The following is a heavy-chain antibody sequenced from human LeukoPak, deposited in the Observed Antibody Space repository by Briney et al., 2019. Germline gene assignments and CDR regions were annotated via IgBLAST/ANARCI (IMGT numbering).Heavy chain of an antibody. D-gene: IGHD5-24*01. CDR2: INHSGST. CDR3: ARERWLQPLDY. CDR1: GGSFSGYY. Sequence: SETLSLTCAVYGGSFSGYYWSWIRQPPGKGLEWIGEINHSGSTNYNPSLKSRVTISVDTSKNQFSLKLSSVTAADTDVYYCARERWLQPLDYWGQGTLVTVSS. J-gene: IGHJ4*02. V-gene: IGHV4-34*01.